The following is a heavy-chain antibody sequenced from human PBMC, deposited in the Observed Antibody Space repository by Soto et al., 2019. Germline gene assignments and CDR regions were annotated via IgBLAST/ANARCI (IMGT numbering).Heavy chain of an antibody. CDR3: ATDLTSGSYYNNRALYYYYGMDV. J-gene: IGHJ6*02. CDR2: FDPEDGET. D-gene: IGHD3-10*01. CDR1: GYTLTELS. V-gene: IGHV1-24*01. Sequence: ASVKVSCKVSGYTLTELSMHWVRQAPGKGLEWMGGFDPEDGETIYAQKFQGRVTMTEETSTDTAYMELSSLRSEDTAVYYCATDLTSGSYYNNRALYYYYGMDVWGQGTTVTVSS.